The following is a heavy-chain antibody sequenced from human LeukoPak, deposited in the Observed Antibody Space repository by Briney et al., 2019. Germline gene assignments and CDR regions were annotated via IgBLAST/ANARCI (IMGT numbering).Heavy chain of an antibody. J-gene: IGHJ6*02. CDR3: AREDGSSWYGYYGMDV. CDR2: TYYRSKWYN. CDR1: GDSVSSNSAA. D-gene: IGHD6-13*01. Sequence: SQTLSLTCAISGDSVSSNSAAWHWIRQSPSRGLEWLGRTYYRSKWYNDYAVSVKSRITINPDTSKNQFSLQLNSVTPEDTAVYYCAREDGSSWYGYYGMDVWGQGTTVTVSS. V-gene: IGHV6-1*01.